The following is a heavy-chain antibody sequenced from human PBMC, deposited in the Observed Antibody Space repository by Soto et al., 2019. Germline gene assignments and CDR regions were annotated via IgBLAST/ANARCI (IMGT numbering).Heavy chain of an antibody. J-gene: IGHJ4*02. D-gene: IGHD3-22*01. CDR2: IYYSGST. V-gene: IGHV4-30-4*01. CDR3: ASTYYYDSSGYPFDY. CDR1: GVSISSGDYY. Sequence: ASETLSLTCTVSGVSISSGDYYWIWIRQPPGKGLEWIGYIYYSGSTYYNPSLKSRVTISVDTSKNQFSLKLSSVTAADTAVYYCASTYYYDSSGYPFDYWGQGTLVTVSX.